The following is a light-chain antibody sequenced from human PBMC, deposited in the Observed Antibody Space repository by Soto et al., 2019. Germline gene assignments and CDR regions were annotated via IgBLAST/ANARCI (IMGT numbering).Light chain of an antibody. V-gene: IGKV3-20*01. J-gene: IGKJ1*01. CDR1: QSVSSSY. Sequence: EIVLTQSPGTLSLSPGERATLSCRASQSVSSSYLAWYQQKPGQAPRLLIYGASSRATGIPDRFSGSGSGTDFTLPISRLEPEHFAVYYCQQYGSSPRTFGQGTKVEIK. CDR2: GAS. CDR3: QQYGSSPRT.